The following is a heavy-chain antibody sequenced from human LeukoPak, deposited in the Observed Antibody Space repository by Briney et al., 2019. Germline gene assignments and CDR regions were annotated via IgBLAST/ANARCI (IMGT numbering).Heavy chain of an antibody. V-gene: IGHV3-23*01. D-gene: IGHD3-10*01. J-gene: IGHJ4*02. CDR1: GFTFSSYA. CDR3: ARDSTYYYGSGSLDY. CDR2: ISGSGGST. Sequence: GGSLRLSCAASGFTFSSYAMSWVRQAPGKGLEWVSAISGSGGSTYYADSVEGRFTISRDNSKNTLYLQMNSLRAEDTAVYYCARDSTYYYGSGSLDYWGQGTLVTVSS.